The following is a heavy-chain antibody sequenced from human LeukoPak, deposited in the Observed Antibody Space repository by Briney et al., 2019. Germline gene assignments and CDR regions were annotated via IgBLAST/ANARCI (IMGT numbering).Heavy chain of an antibody. J-gene: IGHJ5*02. V-gene: IGHV1-8*01. Sequence: GASVKVSCKASGYTFTSYDINWVRQATGQGLEWMGWMNPNSGNTGYAQKFQGRVTMTRNTSISTAYMELSSLRSEDTAVYYCAIRPRTMIVPTAFHPWGQGTLVTVPS. D-gene: IGHD3-22*01. CDR1: GYTFTSYD. CDR2: MNPNSGNT. CDR3: AIRPRTMIVPTAFHP.